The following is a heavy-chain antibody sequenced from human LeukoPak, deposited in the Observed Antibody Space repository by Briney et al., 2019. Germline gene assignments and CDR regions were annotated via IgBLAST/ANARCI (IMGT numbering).Heavy chain of an antibody. V-gene: IGHV4-34*01. J-gene: IGHJ4*02. CDR3: ARVPDFVARPCDS. CDR2: SSPTGDIT. CDR1: GGSFSGNY. Sequence: SESLSLTCAVYGGSFSGNYWTLIRQTPGRGLEWIGESSPTGDITGYNPSLKGRATISVDSSKNQFSLKLTSVTAADTGVYYCARVPDFVARPCDSWGPGTLVTVSS. D-gene: IGHD3-16*02.